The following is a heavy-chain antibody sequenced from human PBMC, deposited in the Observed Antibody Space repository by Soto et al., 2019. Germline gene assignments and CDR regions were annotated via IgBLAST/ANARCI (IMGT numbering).Heavy chain of an antibody. J-gene: IGHJ3*01. CDR3: AKCSGGSCYNAFDV. Sequence: GGSLRLSCAASGFTFSNYGRGWVRQAPGKGLEWVSGINGGGDSTCFADSVKGRFTISRDNSKNTVYLQMNSLRAEDTALYYCAKCSGGSCYNAFDVWGQGTMVTVSS. V-gene: IGHV3-23*01. CDR2: INGGGDST. CDR1: GFTFSNYG. D-gene: IGHD2-15*01.